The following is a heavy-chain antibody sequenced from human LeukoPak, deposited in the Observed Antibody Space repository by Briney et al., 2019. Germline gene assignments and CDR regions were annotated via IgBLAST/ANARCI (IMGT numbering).Heavy chain of an antibody. D-gene: IGHD3-16*02. V-gene: IGHV1-2*02. CDR1: GYTFTGYY. Sequence: ASVKVSCKASGYTFTGYYMHWVRQAPGQGLEWMGWINPNSGGTNYAQKFQGRVTMTEDTSTDTAYMELSSLRSEDTAVYYCATLGVTFGGVIAPHWGQGTLVTVSS. CDR3: ATLGVTFGGVIAPH. CDR2: INPNSGGT. J-gene: IGHJ4*02.